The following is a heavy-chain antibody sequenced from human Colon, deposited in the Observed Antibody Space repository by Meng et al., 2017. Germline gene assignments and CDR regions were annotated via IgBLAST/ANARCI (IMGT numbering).Heavy chain of an antibody. V-gene: IGHV3-15*01. J-gene: IGHJ4*02. Sequence: ELQAAGSGGGFVKPGGSLRLSCAASGFTFSNAWMNWVRQAPGKGLEWIGRLKSKTDGGTTDYAAPVKGRFTISRDDSKNTLYLQMNSLKTEDTAVYYCTTGLQTDYWGQGTLVTVSS. D-gene: IGHD3-16*01. CDR2: LKSKTDGGTT. CDR3: TTGLQTDY. CDR1: GFTFSNAW.